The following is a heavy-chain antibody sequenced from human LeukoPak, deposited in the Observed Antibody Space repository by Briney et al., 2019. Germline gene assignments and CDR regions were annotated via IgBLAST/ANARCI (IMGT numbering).Heavy chain of an antibody. J-gene: IGHJ4*02. Sequence: GGSLRLSCEASGFRFGDFAMSWVRQTPGKGLEWVSGISSSNSYIYYADSVKGRFTISRDNAKNSLYLQMNSLRVEDTAVYYCARPGISGSYFYWGQGTLVTVSS. CDR2: ISSSNSYI. V-gene: IGHV3-21*01. D-gene: IGHD1-26*01. CDR3: ARPGISGSYFY. CDR1: GFRFGDFA.